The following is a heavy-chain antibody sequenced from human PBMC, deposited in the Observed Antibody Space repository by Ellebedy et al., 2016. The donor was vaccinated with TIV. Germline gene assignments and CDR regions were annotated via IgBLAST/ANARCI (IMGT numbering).Heavy chain of an antibody. CDR3: AKHETVDAFDI. Sequence: SVKVSXXASGGTFSSYAISWVRQAPGQGLEWMGGIIPIFGTANYAQKFQGRVTITADESTSTAYMELSSLRSEDTAVYYCAKHETVDAFDIWGQGTMVTVSS. V-gene: IGHV1-69*13. D-gene: IGHD1-14*01. CDR2: IIPIFGTA. CDR1: GGTFSSYA. J-gene: IGHJ3*02.